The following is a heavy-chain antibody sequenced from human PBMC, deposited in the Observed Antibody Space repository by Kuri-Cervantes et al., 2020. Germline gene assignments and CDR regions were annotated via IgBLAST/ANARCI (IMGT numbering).Heavy chain of an antibody. CDR3: ASKRYIRFDY. CDR1: GESFSRHY. D-gene: IGHD1-1*01. Sequence: SQTLSLTCAVYGESFSRHYWTWIRQSPGKGLEWIGEINHSGSSNYNPSLKNRLTISLDMSKNQFSLKLSSVTAADTAVYYCASKRYIRFDYWGQGTLVTVSS. V-gene: IGHV4-34*01. J-gene: IGHJ4*02. CDR2: INHSGSS.